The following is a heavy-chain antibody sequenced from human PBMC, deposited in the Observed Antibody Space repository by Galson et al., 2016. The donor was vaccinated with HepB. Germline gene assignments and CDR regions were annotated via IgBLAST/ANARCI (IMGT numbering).Heavy chain of an antibody. CDR1: SGSINSSTYY. Sequence: ETLSLTCSVASGSINSSTYYWGRIRQPPGKWLEGMGEITHTGSTTHNPSLKGRVAMSLDTSKNHLSLKLNFVTAADTAVYYCARGHPRGGYDYTSGNYNNVVFDVWGQGTLVTVSA. CDR3: ARGHPRGGYDYTSGNYNNVVFDV. D-gene: IGHD3-10*01. CDR2: ITHTGST. V-gene: IGHV4-39*02. J-gene: IGHJ5*02.